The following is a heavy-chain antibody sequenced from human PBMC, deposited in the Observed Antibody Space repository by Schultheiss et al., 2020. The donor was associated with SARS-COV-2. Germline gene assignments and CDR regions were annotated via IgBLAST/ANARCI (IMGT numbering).Heavy chain of an antibody. CDR1: GFTFSSYW. Sequence: GGSLRLSCAASGFTFSSYWMHWVRQAPGKGLVWVSYISSSSSTIYYADSVKGRFTISRDNAKNSLYLQMNSLRDEDTAVYYCARGYSGWSRQNDAFDIWGQGTMVTVSS. CDR2: ISSSSSTI. CDR3: ARGYSGWSRQNDAFDI. D-gene: IGHD6-19*01. J-gene: IGHJ3*02. V-gene: IGHV3-48*02.